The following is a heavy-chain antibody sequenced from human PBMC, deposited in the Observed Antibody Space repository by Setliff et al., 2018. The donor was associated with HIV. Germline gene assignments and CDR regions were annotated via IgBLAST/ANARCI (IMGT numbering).Heavy chain of an antibody. CDR2: INPKNGVA. Sequence: ASVKVSCKASGYTFVDFYIHWVRQAPGQGLEWMGRINPKNGVADYLKKFQDRVIMTRDTSTNTAHVELIRPRHEDTAIYYCARAHYSVAITRNRFDPWGQGTLVTVSS. D-gene: IGHD5-12*01. J-gene: IGHJ5*02. V-gene: IGHV1-2*06. CDR1: GYTFVDFY. CDR3: ARAHYSVAITRNRFDP.